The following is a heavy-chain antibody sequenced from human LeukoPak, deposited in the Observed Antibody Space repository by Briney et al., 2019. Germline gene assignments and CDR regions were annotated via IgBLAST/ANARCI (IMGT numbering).Heavy chain of an antibody. J-gene: IGHJ3*02. CDR1: GGSISSGGYY. D-gene: IGHD3-9*01. CDR3: ASADYDMAFDI. CDR2: IYYSGST. Sequence: SETLSLTCTVSGGSISSGGYYWRWIRQHPGKGLEWIGYIYYSGSTDYNPSLKSRFTMSVDTSKNQFSLKLTSVTAADTALYYCASADYDMAFDIWGQGTMVTVSS. V-gene: IGHV4-31*03.